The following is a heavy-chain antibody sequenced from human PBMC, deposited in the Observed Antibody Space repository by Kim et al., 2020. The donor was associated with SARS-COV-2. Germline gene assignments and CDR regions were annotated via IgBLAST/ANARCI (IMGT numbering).Heavy chain of an antibody. CDR1: GGTFGTYT. CDR3: AKKEIVGPLDY. J-gene: IGHJ4*02. Sequence: SVKVSCKASGGTFGTYTITWVRQAPGQGLEWMGGIIPIFGTPDYAQNFQGKVTISADESTTTAYMELSSLRSEDTAVYYCAKKEIVGPLDYWGQGTLVAVSS. D-gene: IGHD2-15*01. CDR2: IIPIFGTP. V-gene: IGHV1-69*13.